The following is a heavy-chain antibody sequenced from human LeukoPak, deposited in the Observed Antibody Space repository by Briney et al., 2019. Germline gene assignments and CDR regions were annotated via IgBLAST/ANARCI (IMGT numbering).Heavy chain of an antibody. CDR1: GYCFPDYW. V-gene: IGHV5-51*01. CDR3: ARRGTAFDAFDI. D-gene: IGHD1-1*01. Sequence: PGESLQISSHASGYCFPDYWIGWVRQMPGKGLEWMGIIYPADSDTRYSPSFQGQVTISADTSNSAAYLQWSRLKASDTAMYYCARRGTAFDAFDIWGQGTMVTVSS. CDR2: IYPADSDT. J-gene: IGHJ3*02.